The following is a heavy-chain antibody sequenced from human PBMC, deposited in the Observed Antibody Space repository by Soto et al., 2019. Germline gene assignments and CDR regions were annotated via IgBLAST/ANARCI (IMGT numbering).Heavy chain of an antibody. Sequence: EVQLVESGGGLVQPGGSLRLSCAASGFTFNNYYMVWVRQAPGRGLEWVVNINQDGSAKYYVDSVKGRFTISRDNAKSSLYLQINSLRAEDTATYYCGRGFGGTHWGQGSLVTVSS. D-gene: IGHD2-15*01. CDR3: GRGFGGTH. V-gene: IGHV3-7*05. CDR1: GFTFNNYY. J-gene: IGHJ4*02. CDR2: INQDGSAK.